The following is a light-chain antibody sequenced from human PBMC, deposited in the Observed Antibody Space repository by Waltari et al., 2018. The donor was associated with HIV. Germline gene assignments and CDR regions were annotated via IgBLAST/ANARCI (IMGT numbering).Light chain of an antibody. CDR3: QSFETGTGV. Sequence: NFMLTQPPSVSESPGKTVTISCTRSGGSIASNFVQWYQQRPGSAPTTVIYDNNKRPPGVPDLFSGAIDSSSNSASLTIAGLKTEDEADYDCQSFETGTGVFGGGTKLTVL. J-gene: IGLJ3*02. CDR1: GGSIASNF. CDR2: DNN. V-gene: IGLV6-57*04.